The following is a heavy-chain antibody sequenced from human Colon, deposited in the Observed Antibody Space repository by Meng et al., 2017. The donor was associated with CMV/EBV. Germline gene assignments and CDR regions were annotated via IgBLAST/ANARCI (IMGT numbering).Heavy chain of an antibody. D-gene: IGHD6-19*01. CDR3: ARASSSGWYDY. J-gene: IGHJ4*02. CDR2: IYYSGSA. CDR1: GGSVSSGSYY. Sequence: CAVSGGSVSSGSYYWSWIRQPPGRGVGWIGYIYYSGSANYNPSLKGRVTISVDTSKNQFSLKLSSVTAADTAVYYCARASSSGWYDYWGQGTLVTVSS. V-gene: IGHV4-61*01.